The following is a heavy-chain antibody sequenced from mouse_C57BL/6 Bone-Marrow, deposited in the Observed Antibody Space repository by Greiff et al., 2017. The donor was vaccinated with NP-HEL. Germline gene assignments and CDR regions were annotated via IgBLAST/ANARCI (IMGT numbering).Heavy chain of an antibody. D-gene: IGHD2-4*01. J-gene: IGHJ3*01. CDR3: AIETFYYDYDERLAY. CDR1: GFNIKNTY. V-gene: IGHV14-3*01. Sequence: EVQLQQSVAELVRPGASVKLSCTASGFNIKNTYMHWVKQRPDQGLEWIGRIDPANGNTKYAPKFKGKATITADNSSNTTYLQLSSLTSEDTAIYYCAIETFYYDYDERLAYWGQGTLVTVSA. CDR2: IDPANGNT.